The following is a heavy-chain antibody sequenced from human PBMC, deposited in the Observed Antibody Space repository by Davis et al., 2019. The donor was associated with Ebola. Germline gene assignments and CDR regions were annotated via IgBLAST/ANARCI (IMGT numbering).Heavy chain of an antibody. Sequence: GESLKISCETSGFIFRNYVMSWVRQAPGKGLEWVSTFGTGGDTYYADSVKGRFAISRDNSRGTLYLQMNSLRVEDTAVYYCARGGWLRFELGPGYYFDYWGQGTLVTVSS. D-gene: IGHD5-12*01. CDR2: FGTGGDT. J-gene: IGHJ4*02. V-gene: IGHV3-23*01. CDR3: ARGGWLRFELGPGYYFDY. CDR1: GFIFRNYV.